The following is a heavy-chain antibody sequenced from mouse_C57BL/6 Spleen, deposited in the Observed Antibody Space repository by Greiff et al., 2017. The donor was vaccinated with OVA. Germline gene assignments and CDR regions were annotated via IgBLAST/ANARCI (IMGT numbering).Heavy chain of an antibody. CDR1: GYTFTSYW. CDR3: ARRDGGNWAMDD. J-gene: IGHJ4*01. V-gene: IGHV1-69*01. CDR2: IDPSDSYT. D-gene: IGHD2-1*01. Sequence: QVQLKQPGAELVMPGASVKLSCKASGYTFTSYWMHWVKQRPGQGLEWIGEIDPSDSYTNYNQKFKGKSTLTVDKSSSTAYMQLSSLTSEDSAVYYCARRDGGNWAMDDWGQGTSVTVSS.